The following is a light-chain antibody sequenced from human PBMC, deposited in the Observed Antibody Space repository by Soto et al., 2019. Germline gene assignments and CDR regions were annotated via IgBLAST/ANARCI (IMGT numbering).Light chain of an antibody. V-gene: IGLV1-47*01. CDR1: SSNIGSSY. J-gene: IGLJ2*01. CDR2: RNN. Sequence: QSVLTQPPSASGTPGQRVTISCSGSSSNIGSSYVYWYQQLPGTAPKLVIFRNNQRPSGVPGRFSGSKSGTSASLAISGLRSEDEADYYCVGWDASLSGHVVFGGGTKVTVL. CDR3: VGWDASLSGHVV.